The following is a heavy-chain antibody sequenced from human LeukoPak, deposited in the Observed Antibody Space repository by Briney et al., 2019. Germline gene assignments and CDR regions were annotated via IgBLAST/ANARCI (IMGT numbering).Heavy chain of an antibody. D-gene: IGHD3-10*01. CDR2: IYYSGST. Sequence: KPSETLSLTCTVSGGSISSSSYYWGWIRQPPGKGLEWIGSIYYSGSTYYNPSLKSRVTISVDTSKNQFSLKLSSVTAADTAVYYCARGPPEDGSGSYYDYWGQGTLVTVSS. CDR1: GGSISSSSYY. J-gene: IGHJ4*02. V-gene: IGHV4-39*01. CDR3: ARGPPEDGSGSYYDY.